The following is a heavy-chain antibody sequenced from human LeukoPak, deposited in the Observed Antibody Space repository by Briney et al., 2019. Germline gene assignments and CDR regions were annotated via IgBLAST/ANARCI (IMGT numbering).Heavy chain of an antibody. V-gene: IGHV4-39*01. Sequence: PSETLSLNCTVSGGSISSSSYYWGWIRQPPGKGLEWIGSIYYSGSTYYNPSLKSRVTISVDTSKNQFSLKLSSVTAADMAVYYCARHKITIFGVVIIEYFQHWGQGTLVTVSS. J-gene: IGHJ1*01. CDR3: ARHKITIFGVVIIEYFQH. CDR2: IYYSGST. D-gene: IGHD3-3*01. CDR1: GGSISSSSYY.